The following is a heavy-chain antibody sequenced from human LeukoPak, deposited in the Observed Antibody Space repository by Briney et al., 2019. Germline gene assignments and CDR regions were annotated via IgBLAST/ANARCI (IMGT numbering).Heavy chain of an antibody. CDR3: ARDLVVRGRWSWFDP. Sequence: PGGSLRLSCAASGFTLSSYEMNWFRQAPGKGLEWVSYISSSGSTIYYADSVKGRFTISRDNAKNSLYLQMNSLRVEDMAVYYCARDLVVRGRWSWFDPGGQGTLVTVSS. CDR1: GFTLSSYE. CDR2: ISSSGSTI. J-gene: IGHJ5*02. D-gene: IGHD3-10*01. V-gene: IGHV3-48*03.